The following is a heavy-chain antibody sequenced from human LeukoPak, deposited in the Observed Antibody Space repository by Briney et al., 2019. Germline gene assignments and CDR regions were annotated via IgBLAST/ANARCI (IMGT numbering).Heavy chain of an antibody. V-gene: IGHV3-48*04. CDR1: GFTFSSYS. D-gene: IGHD3-16*01. CDR2: ISSSTSTI. Sequence: PGGSLRLSCAASGFTFSSYSMNWVRQAPGKGLEWVSYISSSTSTIYYADSLKGRFTISRDNAKNSLYLQRNSLRAEDTAVYYCARGRLGGFGSIDYWGQGTLVTVSS. CDR3: ARGRLGGFGSIDY. J-gene: IGHJ4*02.